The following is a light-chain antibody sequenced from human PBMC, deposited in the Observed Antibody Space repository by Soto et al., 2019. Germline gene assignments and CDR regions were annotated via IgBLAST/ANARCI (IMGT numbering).Light chain of an antibody. J-gene: IGKJ1*01. CDR3: QKYNSAPWT. CDR1: QGIGNY. V-gene: IGKV1-27*01. CDR2: AAS. Sequence: DIQMTQSPSSLSASVGDRVTIICRASQGIGNYLAWYQQKPGKVPKLLIYAASTLQSGVPSRFSGSGSGTDFTLTITSLQAEDVATYYCQKYNSAPWTFGEGTRVEIK.